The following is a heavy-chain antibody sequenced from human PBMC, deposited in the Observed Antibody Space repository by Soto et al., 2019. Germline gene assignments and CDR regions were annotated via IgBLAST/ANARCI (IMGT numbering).Heavy chain of an antibody. J-gene: IGHJ4*02. Sequence: GGSPRLSCAAPGFSFGSYAMSWVRQAPGKGLEWVSAISGSGGSTYYADSVKGRFTISRDNSKNTLYLQMNSLRAEDTAVYYCAKDPKNTMVFDYWGQGTLVTVSS. V-gene: IGHV3-23*01. CDR3: AKDPKNTMVFDY. CDR1: GFSFGSYA. CDR2: ISGSGGST. D-gene: IGHD3-10*01.